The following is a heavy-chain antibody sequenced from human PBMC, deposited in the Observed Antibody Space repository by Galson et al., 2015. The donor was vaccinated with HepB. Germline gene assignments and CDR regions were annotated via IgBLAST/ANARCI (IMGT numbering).Heavy chain of an antibody. J-gene: IGHJ3*02. D-gene: IGHD3-10*01. V-gene: IGHV3-30*04. CDR1: GFTFSSYA. CDR2: ISYDGSNK. CDR3: AREGYYYGSGSYRGAFDI. Sequence: SLRLSCAASGFTFSSYAMHWVRQAPGKGLEWVAVISYDGSNKYYADSVKGRFTISRDNSKNTLYLQMNSLRAEDTAVYYCAREGYYYGSGSYRGAFDIWGQGTMVTVSS.